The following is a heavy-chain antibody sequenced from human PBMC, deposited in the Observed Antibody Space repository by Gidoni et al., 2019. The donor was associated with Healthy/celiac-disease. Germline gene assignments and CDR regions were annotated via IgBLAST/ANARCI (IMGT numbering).Heavy chain of an antibody. Sequence: EVQLVESGGGLVKPGGSLRLSCAASGFTFSNAWMSWVRQAPGKGLEWFGRIKSKTDGGTTDYAAPVKGRFTISRDDSKNTLYLQMNSLKTEDTAVYYCTTGIAAAGTVFWYYYYYMDVWGKGTTVTVSS. V-gene: IGHV3-15*01. D-gene: IGHD6-13*01. J-gene: IGHJ6*03. CDR2: IKSKTDGGTT. CDR1: GFTFSNAW. CDR3: TTGIAAAGTVFWYYYYYMDV.